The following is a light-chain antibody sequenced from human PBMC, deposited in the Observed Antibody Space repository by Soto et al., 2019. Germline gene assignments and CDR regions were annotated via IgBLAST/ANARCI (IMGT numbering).Light chain of an antibody. CDR1: SSDVGGYNY. Sequence: QSALTQPASVSGSPGQSITISCTGTSSDVGGYNYVSWYQQHPGKAPKLMIYDVSNRPSGVSNRFSGSKSGNTASLTISWLQAEDEVDYYCSSYTSSCTLVVFGGGTRLTVL. CDR2: DVS. V-gene: IGLV2-14*01. CDR3: SSYTSSCTLVV. J-gene: IGLJ2*01.